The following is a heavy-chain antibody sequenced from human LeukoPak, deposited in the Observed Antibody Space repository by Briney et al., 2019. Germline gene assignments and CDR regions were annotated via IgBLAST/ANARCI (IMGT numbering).Heavy chain of an antibody. J-gene: IGHJ4*02. V-gene: IGHV3-9*01. CDR3: ARETVY. CDR2: ISWNSGSI. Sequence: PGGSLRLSCAASGFTFDDYAMRWVRQAPGKGLEWVSGISWNSGSIGYADSVKGRFTISRDNAKNSLYLQMNSLRDEDTAVYYCARETVYWGQGTLVTVSS. CDR1: GFTFDDYA. D-gene: IGHD4-17*01.